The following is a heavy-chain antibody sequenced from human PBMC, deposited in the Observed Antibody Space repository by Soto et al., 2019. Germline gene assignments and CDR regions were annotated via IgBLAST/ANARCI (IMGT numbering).Heavy chain of an antibody. CDR1: GFTFSSYG. CDR2: ISYDGSNK. V-gene: IGHV3-30*18. J-gene: IGHJ4*02. CDR3: AKGPMATGLY. Sequence: QVQLVESGGGVVQPGRSLRLSCAASGFTFSSYGMHWVRQAPGKGLEWVAVISYDGSNKYYADSVKGRFTISRDNSKNTLYLQMNSLRAEDTAVYYCAKGPMATGLYWGQGTLVTVSS. D-gene: IGHD5-12*01.